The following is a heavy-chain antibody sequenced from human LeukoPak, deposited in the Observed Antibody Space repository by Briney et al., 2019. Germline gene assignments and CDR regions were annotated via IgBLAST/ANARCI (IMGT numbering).Heavy chain of an antibody. V-gene: IGHV4-39*07. Sequence: SETLSLTCTVSGGSISSSSYYWGWIRQPPGKGLEWIGRIYTSGSTNYNPSLKSRVTMSVDTSKNQFSLKLSSVTAADTAVYYCARDGSGWYDNYFDYWGQGTLVTVSS. CDR3: ARDGSGWYDNYFDY. CDR2: IYTSGST. J-gene: IGHJ4*02. D-gene: IGHD6-19*01. CDR1: GGSISSSSYY.